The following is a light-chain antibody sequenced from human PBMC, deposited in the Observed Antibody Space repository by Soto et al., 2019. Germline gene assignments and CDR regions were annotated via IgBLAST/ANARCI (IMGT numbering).Light chain of an antibody. J-gene: IGKJ2*01. CDR1: QSVLYSSKNRNY. V-gene: IGKV4-1*01. CDR3: QQYYNTPYT. Sequence: DIVMTQSPDSLAVSLGERATINCKSSQSVLYSSKNRNYLAWYQQKPGQPPKLLIYWASTRESGVPDRFSGSGSGTDFTLTISSLQAEDVAVYYCQQYYNTPYTFGQGTNLEIK. CDR2: WAS.